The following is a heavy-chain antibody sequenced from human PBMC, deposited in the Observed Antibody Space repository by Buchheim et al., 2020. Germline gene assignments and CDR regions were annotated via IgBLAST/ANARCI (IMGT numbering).Heavy chain of an antibody. Sequence: QVQLQQWGAGLLKPSETLSLTCAVYGGSFSGYYWSWIRQPPGKGLEWIGEINHSGSTNYNPSLKSRVTISVDTSKNQFSLKLSSVTAADTAVYYCATLLGSGYYRGDYWGQGTL. CDR1: GGSFSGYY. J-gene: IGHJ4*02. D-gene: IGHD3-22*01. V-gene: IGHV4-34*01. CDR2: INHSGST. CDR3: ATLLGSGYYRGDY.